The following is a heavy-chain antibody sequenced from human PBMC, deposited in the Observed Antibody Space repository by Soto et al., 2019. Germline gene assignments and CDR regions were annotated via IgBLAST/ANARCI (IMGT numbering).Heavy chain of an antibody. CDR1: GFTLTNYA. J-gene: IGHJ3*01. CDR2: ISASGDRT. D-gene: IGHD5-12*01. CDR3: EGSWT. Sequence: EVQLLVSGGGSVQPGGSLRLSCEVSGFTLTNYAMSWFRQAPGKGLEWVSQISASGDRTYYADSVKGRFTISKDSSKNTLFLQMNSLRGEDSAVYYCEGSWTWGQGTMVTVSS. V-gene: IGHV3-23*01.